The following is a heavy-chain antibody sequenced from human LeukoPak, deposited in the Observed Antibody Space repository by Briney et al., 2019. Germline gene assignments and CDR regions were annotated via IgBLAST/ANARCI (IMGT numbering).Heavy chain of an antibody. V-gene: IGHV4-61*08. J-gene: IGHJ4*02. CDR1: GASVSSGVYY. Sequence: SETLSLTCTVSGASVSSGVYYWSWIRQPPGKGLEWIGYIYYSGSTNYNPSLKSRVTISVDTSKNQFSLKVSSVTAAGTAVYYCARRGGSGRSFDYWGQRTLVTVSS. D-gene: IGHD3-10*01. CDR3: ARRGGSGRSFDY. CDR2: IYYSGST.